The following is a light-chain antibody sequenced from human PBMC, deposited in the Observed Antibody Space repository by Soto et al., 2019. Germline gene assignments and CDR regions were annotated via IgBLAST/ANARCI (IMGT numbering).Light chain of an antibody. CDR1: SRDVGSYNL. V-gene: IGLV2-23*01. CDR2: EGT. Sequence: ALTQPASVSGSPRQSITISCTGTSRDVGSYNLVSWYQQHPGKAPKLMIYEGTKRPSGVSNRFSGSKPGNTASLTIYGPQAEDGADYFCCSYAGAGTYVFGTGTKVTVL. J-gene: IGLJ1*01. CDR3: CSYAGAGTYV.